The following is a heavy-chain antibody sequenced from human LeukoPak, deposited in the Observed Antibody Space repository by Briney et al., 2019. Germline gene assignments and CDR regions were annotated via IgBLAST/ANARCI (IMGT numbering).Heavy chain of an antibody. J-gene: IGHJ3*02. CDR2: IYYSGST. Sequence: PSETLSLTCTVSGGSISSYYWGWIRQPPGKGLEWIGSIYYSGSTYYNPSLKSRVTISVDTSKNQFSLKLSSVTAADTAVYYCARLSLDYYDSSGFPLGAFDIWGQGTMVTVSS. D-gene: IGHD3-22*01. CDR3: ARLSLDYYDSSGFPLGAFDI. V-gene: IGHV4-39*01. CDR1: GGSISSYY.